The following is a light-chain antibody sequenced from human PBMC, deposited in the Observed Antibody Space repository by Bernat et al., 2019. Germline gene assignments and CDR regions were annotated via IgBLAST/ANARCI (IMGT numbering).Light chain of an antibody. V-gene: IGLV2-11*01. CDR3: CSYAGSYTLV. J-gene: IGLJ2*01. Sequence: QSALTQPRSVSGSPGQSVTISCTGTSSDVGGYNYVSRYQQHPGKAPKVMIYDVSKRPSGVPDRFSGSKSGNTASLTISGLQAEDEADYYCCSYAGSYTLVFGGGTKLTVL. CDR2: DVS. CDR1: SSDVGGYNY.